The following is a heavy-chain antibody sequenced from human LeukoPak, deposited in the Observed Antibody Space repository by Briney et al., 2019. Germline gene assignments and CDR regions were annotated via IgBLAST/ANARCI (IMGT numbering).Heavy chain of an antibody. J-gene: IGHJ5*02. CDR3: ATDGAGFDT. CDR2: INIGGTNT. CDR1: GFTFNDYY. V-gene: IGHV3-11*01. Sequence: GSLRLSCAASGFTFNDYYMSWIRQAPGKGLEWLSYINIGGTNTHYADSVKVRFTISRDNAKKSLYLEMNNLRAEDTAVHYCATDGAGFDTWGQGVLVTVSS.